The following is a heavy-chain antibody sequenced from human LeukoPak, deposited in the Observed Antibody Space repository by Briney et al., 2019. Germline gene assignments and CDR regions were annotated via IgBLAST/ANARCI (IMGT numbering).Heavy chain of an antibody. Sequence: GRSLRLSCAASGFTFSSYGMHWVRQAPGKGLEWVGVISYDGSNKYYADSVKGRFTISRDNSKNTLYLQMNSLRAEDTAVYYCAKDPYGSGRRYGMDVWGKGTTVTVSS. CDR2: ISYDGSNK. J-gene: IGHJ6*04. CDR1: GFTFSSYG. D-gene: IGHD3-10*01. CDR3: AKDPYGSGRRYGMDV. V-gene: IGHV3-30*18.